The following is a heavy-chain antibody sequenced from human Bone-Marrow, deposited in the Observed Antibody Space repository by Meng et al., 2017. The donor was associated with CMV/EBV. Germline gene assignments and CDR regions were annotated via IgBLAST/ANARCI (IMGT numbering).Heavy chain of an antibody. D-gene: IGHD6-13*01. V-gene: IGHV3-49*04. CDR1: GFTFGDYA. Sequence: GESLKISCTASGFTFGDYAMSWVRQAPGKGLEWVGFIRSKAYGGTTEYAASVKGRFTISRDDSKSIPYLQMNSLKTEDTAVYYCARLYRSSWGVDYWGQGTLVTVSS. CDR2: IRSKAYGGTT. J-gene: IGHJ4*02. CDR3: ARLYRSSWGVDY.